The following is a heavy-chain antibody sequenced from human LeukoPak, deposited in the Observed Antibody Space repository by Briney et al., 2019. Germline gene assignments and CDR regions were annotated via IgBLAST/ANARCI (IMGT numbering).Heavy chain of an antibody. J-gene: IGHJ5*02. D-gene: IGHD3-22*01. V-gene: IGHV4-34*01. CDR1: GGSFSGYY. CDR3: ARGCVGYYDSSGYYYVRDTREWFDP. CDR2: INHSGST. Sequence: PSETLSLTCAVYGGSFSGYYWSWIRQPPGKGLEWIGEINHSGSTNYNPSLKSRVTISVDTSKNQFSLKLSSVTAADTAVHYCARGCVGYYDSSGYYYVRDTREWFDPWGQGTLVTVSS.